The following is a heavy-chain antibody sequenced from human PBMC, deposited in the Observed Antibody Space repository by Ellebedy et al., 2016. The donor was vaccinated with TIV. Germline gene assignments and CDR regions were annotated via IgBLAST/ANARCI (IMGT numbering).Heavy chain of an antibody. J-gene: IGHJ5*02. Sequence: AASVKVSCKASGGTFSSYAISWVRQAPGQGLEWMGGIISIFTTAHYAQNFQGRVTITADESTSTAYMELSSLRSDDTAVYYCANYYDSSGHLWGQGTLVTVSS. V-gene: IGHV1-69*13. CDR2: IISIFTTA. CDR1: GGTFSSYA. D-gene: IGHD3-22*01. CDR3: ANYYDSSGHL.